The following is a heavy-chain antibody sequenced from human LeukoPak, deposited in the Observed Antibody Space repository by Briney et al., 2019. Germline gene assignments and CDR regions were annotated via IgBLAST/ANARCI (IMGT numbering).Heavy chain of an antibody. CDR3: AKTPTYYYGSGYYGMDV. Sequence: GGSLRLSCAASGFTFSSYAMSWVRQAPGKGRDGVSAISGSGGSTYYADSAKGRFTISRDNFKNTLYLQMNSLSAEGTAVYYCAKTPTYYYGSGYYGMDVWGKGATVTVSS. CDR2: ISGSGGST. CDR1: GFTFSSYA. J-gene: IGHJ6*04. V-gene: IGHV3-23*01. D-gene: IGHD3-10*01.